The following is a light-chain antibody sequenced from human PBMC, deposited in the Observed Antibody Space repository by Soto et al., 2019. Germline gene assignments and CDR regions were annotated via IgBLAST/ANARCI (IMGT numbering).Light chain of an antibody. CDR1: SGSIASNY. CDR2: EDN. J-gene: IGLJ2*01. V-gene: IGLV6-57*04. Sequence: NFMLTQPHSVSESPGKTVTISCTRSSGSIASNYVQWYQQRPGSAPTIVIYEDNQRPSGVPDQFSGSIDSSSNSASLTISGLKAEDEADYYCQSYESSSVVFGGGTKLTVL. CDR3: QSYESSSVV.